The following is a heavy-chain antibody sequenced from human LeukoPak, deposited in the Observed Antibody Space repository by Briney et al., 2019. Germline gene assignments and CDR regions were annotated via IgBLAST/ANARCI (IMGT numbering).Heavy chain of an antibody. J-gene: IGHJ4*02. Sequence: GASVKVSCKVSGYTLTELSMHWVRQAPGKGLEWMGGFDPEDGETIYAQKFQGRVTMTEDTSTDTAYMEPSSLRSEDTAVYYCTTGPHFKMSYWGQGTLVTVSS. V-gene: IGHV1-24*01. CDR2: FDPEDGET. D-gene: IGHD5-24*01. CDR1: GYTLTELS. CDR3: TTGPHFKMSY.